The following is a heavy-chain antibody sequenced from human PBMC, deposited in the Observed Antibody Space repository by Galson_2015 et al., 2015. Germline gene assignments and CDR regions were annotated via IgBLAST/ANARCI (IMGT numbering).Heavy chain of an antibody. CDR1: GFTFSDYA. D-gene: IGHD1-26*01. CDR3: AKGGGGGPFDS. V-gene: IGHV3-23*01. J-gene: IGHJ4*02. Sequence: SLRLSCAASGFTFSDYAMSWVRQAPGKGLEWVSGISNGGSNTYYADSVKGRFTISRDNSRNTLYLQMNSLGAEDTAIYHCAKGGGGGPFDSWGQGTLVTVSS. CDR2: ISNGGSNT.